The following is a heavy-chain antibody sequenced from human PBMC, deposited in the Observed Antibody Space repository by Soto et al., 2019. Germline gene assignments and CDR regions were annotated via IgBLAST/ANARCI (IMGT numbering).Heavy chain of an antibody. J-gene: IGHJ4*02. V-gene: IGHV3-23*01. Sequence: EVQLLESGGGLEQPGGSLRLSCAASGFTFGSYAMSWVRQAPGRGLEWVSAISGSGGSTYYADSVKGRFTISRDNSKNTLYLQRNSLGAEDTAVYYCAKARGSSTPAPGSYWGQGSLVTVSS. CDR3: AKARGSSTPAPGSY. CDR2: ISGSGGST. D-gene: IGHD3-16*01. CDR1: GFTFGSYA.